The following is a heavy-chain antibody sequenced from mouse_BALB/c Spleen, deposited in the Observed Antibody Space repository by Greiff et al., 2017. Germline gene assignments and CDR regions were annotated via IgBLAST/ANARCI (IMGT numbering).Heavy chain of an antibody. CDR1: GYSFTGYY. V-gene: IGHV1S34*01. CDR2: ISCYNGAT. Sequence: LVKTGASVKISCKAYGYSFTGYYMHWVKQSHGKSLEWIGYISCYNGATSYNQKFKGKATFTVDTSSSTAYMQFNSLTSEDSAVYYCARDHYGSSSYAMDYWGQGTSVTVSS. CDR3: ARDHYGSSSYAMDY. D-gene: IGHD1-1*01. J-gene: IGHJ4*01.